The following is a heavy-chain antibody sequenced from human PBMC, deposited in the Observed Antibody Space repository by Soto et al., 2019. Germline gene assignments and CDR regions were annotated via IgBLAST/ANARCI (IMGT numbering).Heavy chain of an antibody. CDR1: GGTFSSYT. Sequence: QVQLVQSGAEVKKPGSSVKVSCKASGGTFSSYTISWVRQAPGQGLEWMGRIIPILGIANYAQKFQGRVTITADKPTSTAYMELSSLRSEDTAGYYCARDRRDGYNHFDYWGQGTLVTVSS. CDR2: IIPILGIA. V-gene: IGHV1-69*08. CDR3: ARDRRDGYNHFDY. D-gene: IGHD5-12*01. J-gene: IGHJ4*02.